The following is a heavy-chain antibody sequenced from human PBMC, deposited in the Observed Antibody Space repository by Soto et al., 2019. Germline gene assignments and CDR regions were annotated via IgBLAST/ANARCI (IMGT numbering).Heavy chain of an antibody. CDR3: ARDPSSSWYGGYYYGMDV. V-gene: IGHV1-69*01. CDR2: IIPIFGTA. D-gene: IGHD6-13*01. J-gene: IGHJ6*02. CDR1: GGTFSSYA. Sequence: QVQLVQSGAEVNKPGSSVKVSCKASGGTFSSYAISWVRQAPGQGLEWMGGIIPIFGTANYAQKFQGRVTITADESTSTAHLALSSLRSEDTAVYYCARDPSSSWYGGYYYGMDVWGQGTTVTVSS.